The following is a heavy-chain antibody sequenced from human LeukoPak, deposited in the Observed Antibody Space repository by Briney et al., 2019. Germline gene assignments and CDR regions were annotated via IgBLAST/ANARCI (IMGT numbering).Heavy chain of an antibody. CDR1: GFTFSSYA. CDR3: ARDRNGDYLPGYWYFDL. CDR2: ISYDGSNK. D-gene: IGHD4-17*01. J-gene: IGHJ2*01. V-gene: IGHV3-30-3*01. Sequence: PGGSLRLYCAASGFTFSSYAMQWVRQAPGKGLEWVAVISYDGSNKYYADSVKGRFTISRDNSKNTLYLQMNSLRAEDTAVYYCARDRNGDYLPGYWYFDLWGRGTLVTVSS.